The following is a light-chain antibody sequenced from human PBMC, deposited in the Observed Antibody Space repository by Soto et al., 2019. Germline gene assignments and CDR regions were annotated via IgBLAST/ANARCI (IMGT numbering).Light chain of an antibody. Sequence: QLVLTQSPSASASLGASVKLTCTLAGGHSNYGIAWHQQQPEKGPRYLMNLNNDGSHTRGDGIPDRFSGSSSGAERYLTISSLQSEDEAEYYCQTWGSGIVVFGGGTKLTFL. CDR2: LNNDGSH. CDR3: QTWGSGIVV. CDR1: GGHSNYG. J-gene: IGLJ3*02. V-gene: IGLV4-69*01.